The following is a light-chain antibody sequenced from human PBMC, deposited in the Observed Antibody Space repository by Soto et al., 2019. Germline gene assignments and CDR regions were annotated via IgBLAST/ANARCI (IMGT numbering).Light chain of an antibody. CDR2: GNS. CDR3: QSYDSSLSGSGV. V-gene: IGLV1-40*01. CDR1: SSNIGAGYD. Sequence: QPVLTQPPSVSGAPGQRVTISCTGSSSNIGAGYDVHWYQQLPGTAPKLLIYGNSNRPSGVPDRFSGSKSGTSASLAITGLRAEDEADYYCQSYDSSLSGSGVFGGGTKVTVL. J-gene: IGLJ2*01.